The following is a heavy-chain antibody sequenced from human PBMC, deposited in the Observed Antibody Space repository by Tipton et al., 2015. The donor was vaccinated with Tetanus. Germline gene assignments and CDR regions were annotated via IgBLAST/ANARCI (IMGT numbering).Heavy chain of an antibody. J-gene: IGHJ5*02. CDR1: GYTFTGYY. Sequence: QLVQSGAEVKKPGASVKVSCKASGYTFTGYYMHWVRQAPGQGLEWMGIINPSGGSTSYAQKFQGRVTMTRDTSTSTVYMELSSLRSDDTAVYYCARVFIAVAGHNWFDPWGQGTLVTVSS. V-gene: IGHV1-46*01. CDR3: ARVFIAVAGHNWFDP. D-gene: IGHD6-19*01. CDR2: INPSGGST.